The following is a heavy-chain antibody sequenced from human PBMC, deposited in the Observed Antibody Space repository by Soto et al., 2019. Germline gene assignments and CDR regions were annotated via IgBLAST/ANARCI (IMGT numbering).Heavy chain of an antibody. J-gene: IGHJ4*02. CDR2: IKSRADGGTT. Sequence: LRLSCAASGFSFSNAWLSWVRQAPGKGLEWVGRIKSRADGGTTDYTAPVKGRFAISRDDSKNTLYLQMNSLKTEDAAVYYCTTGSTSTKNYWGQGTLVTVS. CDR3: TTGSTSTKNY. CDR1: GFSFSNAW. D-gene: IGHD3-10*01. V-gene: IGHV3-15*01.